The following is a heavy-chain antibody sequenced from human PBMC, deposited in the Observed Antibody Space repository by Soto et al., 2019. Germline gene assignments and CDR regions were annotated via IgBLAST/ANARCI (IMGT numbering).Heavy chain of an antibody. CDR1: GGTFSSYA. V-gene: IGHV1-69*13. CDR3: ASPVVAATGYYYYGMDV. Sequence: SVKVSCKASGGTFSSYAISWVRQAPGQGLEWMGGIIPIFGTANYAQKFQGRVTITADESTSTAYMELSSLRSEDTAVYYCASPVVAATGYYYYGMDVWGQGTTVTVSS. D-gene: IGHD2-15*01. CDR2: IIPIFGTA. J-gene: IGHJ6*02.